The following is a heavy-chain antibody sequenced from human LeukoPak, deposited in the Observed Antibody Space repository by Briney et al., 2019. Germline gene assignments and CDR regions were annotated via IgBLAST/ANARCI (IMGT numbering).Heavy chain of an antibody. D-gene: IGHD3-10*01. CDR3: AREYLVRGVIITDY. Sequence: SETLSLTCTVSGGSISSYYWSWIRQPPGKGLEWIGYIYYSGSTNYNPSLKSRVTISVDTSKNQFSLKLSSVTAADTAVYYCAREYLVRGVIITDYWGQGTLVTVSS. V-gene: IGHV4-59*12. CDR1: GGSISSYY. CDR2: IYYSGST. J-gene: IGHJ4*02.